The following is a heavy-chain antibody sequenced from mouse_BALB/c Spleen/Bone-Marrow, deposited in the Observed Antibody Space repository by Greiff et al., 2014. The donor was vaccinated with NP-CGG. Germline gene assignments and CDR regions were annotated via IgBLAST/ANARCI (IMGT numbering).Heavy chain of an antibody. CDR1: GYTFTDSY. D-gene: IGHD2-14*01. CDR3: TMGVRLYWFFDV. V-gene: IGHV1-26*01. Sequence: VQLQQSGPELVKPGASMKMSCKASGYTFTDSYMKWVKQSHGKSLEGMGDINLKNGDTFYSQEFKGKATLTVDKSSSTAYMQLDSLTSEDSAVYYCTMGVRLYWFFDVWGAGTTVTVSS. J-gene: IGHJ1*01. CDR2: INLKNGDT.